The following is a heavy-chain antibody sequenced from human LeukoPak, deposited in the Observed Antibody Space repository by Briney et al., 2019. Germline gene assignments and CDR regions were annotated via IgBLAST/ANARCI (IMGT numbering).Heavy chain of an antibody. CDR2: IYTSGST. Sequence: PSETLSLTCTVSGGSISSYYWSWIRQPAGRGLEWIGRIYTSGSTNYNPSLKSRVTMSVDTSKNQFSLKLSSVTAADTAVYYCARELEYSSPRLNYYYIDVWGKGTTVTVSS. CDR1: GGSISSYY. D-gene: IGHD6-6*01. V-gene: IGHV4-4*07. J-gene: IGHJ6*03. CDR3: ARELEYSSPRLNYYYIDV.